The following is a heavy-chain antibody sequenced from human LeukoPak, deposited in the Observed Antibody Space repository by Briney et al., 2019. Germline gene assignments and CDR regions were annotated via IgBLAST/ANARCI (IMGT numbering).Heavy chain of an antibody. V-gene: IGHV1-69*13. CDR1: GYSFTGYY. J-gene: IGHJ4*02. Sequence: SVKVSCKASGYSFTGYYMHWVRQAPGQGLEWMGGIIPIFGTANYAQKFQGRVTITADESTSTAYMELSSLRSEDTAVYYCARDQGYRYGYGDFDYWGQGTLVTVSA. CDR2: IIPIFGTA. D-gene: IGHD5-18*01. CDR3: ARDQGYRYGYGDFDY.